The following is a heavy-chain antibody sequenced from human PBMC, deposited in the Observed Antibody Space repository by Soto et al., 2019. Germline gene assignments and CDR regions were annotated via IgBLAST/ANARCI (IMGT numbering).Heavy chain of an antibody. CDR2: IYYSGST. CDR1: GGSISSGGYY. CDR3: AGSFGVAAAGPFDY. Sequence: SETLSLTCTVSGGSISSGGYYWSWIRQHPGKGLEWIGYIYYSGSTYYNPSLKSRVTISVDTSKNQFSLKLSSVTAADTAVCYCAGSFGVAAAGPFDYWGQGTLVTVSS. D-gene: IGHD6-13*01. V-gene: IGHV4-31*03. J-gene: IGHJ4*02.